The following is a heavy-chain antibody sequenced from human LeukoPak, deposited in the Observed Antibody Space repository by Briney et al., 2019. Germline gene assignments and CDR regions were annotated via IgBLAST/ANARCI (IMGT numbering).Heavy chain of an antibody. D-gene: IGHD5-18*01. CDR2: ISGDSSTI. CDR3: ARENGYSYGAGDY. CDR1: GFTFSSYG. V-gene: IGHV3-48*01. Sequence: GGSLRLSCAASGFTFSSYGMHWVRQAPGKGLEWISYISGDSSTIYYSDSVKGRFTISRDNAKDSLYLQMNSLGAEDTAVYYCARENGYSYGAGDYWGQGTLVTVSS. J-gene: IGHJ4*02.